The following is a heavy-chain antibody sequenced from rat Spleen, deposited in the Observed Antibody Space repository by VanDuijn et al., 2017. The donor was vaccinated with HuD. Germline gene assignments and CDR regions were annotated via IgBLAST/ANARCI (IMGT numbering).Heavy chain of an antibody. Sequence: EVQLVESGGGLVQPGRSLKLSCVASGFTFSNYGMHWIRQAPTKGLEWVTSISPGGVSTFYRDSVKGRFTICRDNAKSTLYLQMDSLRSEDTATYYCAADYFDGTYYPFDYWGQGIMVTVSS. V-gene: IGHV5-19*01. CDR2: ISPGGVST. CDR3: AADYFDGTYYPFDY. J-gene: IGHJ2*01. CDR1: GFTFSNYG. D-gene: IGHD1-12*02.